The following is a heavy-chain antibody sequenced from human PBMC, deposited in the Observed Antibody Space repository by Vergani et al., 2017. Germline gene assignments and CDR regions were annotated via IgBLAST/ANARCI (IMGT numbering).Heavy chain of an antibody. D-gene: IGHD5-12*01. CDR3: ARDRSGYVRYYFDC. J-gene: IGHJ4*02. Sequence: QVQLVESGGGVVQPGRSLRLSCAASGFTFSSYGMHWVRQAPGKGLEWVAGIWYDGSNKYYADSVKGRFTISRDNSKNTLYLQMNSLRAEDTAVYYCARDRSGYVRYYFDCGGEGRLVTVSS. CDR1: GFTFSSYG. CDR2: IWYDGSNK. V-gene: IGHV3-33*01.